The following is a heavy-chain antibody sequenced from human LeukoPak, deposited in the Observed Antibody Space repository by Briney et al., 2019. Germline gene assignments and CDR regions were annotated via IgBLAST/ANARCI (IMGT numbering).Heavy chain of an antibody. V-gene: IGHV4-4*07. CDR1: GGSISSYY. CDR3: AREGPTLDYVWGSYRYYFDY. J-gene: IGHJ4*02. CDR2: IYTSGST. D-gene: IGHD3-16*02. Sequence: PSETLSLTCTVSGGSISSYYWSWIRQPAGKGLEWIGRIYTSGSTNYNPSLKSRVTMSVDTSKNQFSLKLSSVTAADTAVYYCAREGPTLDYVWGSYRYYFDYWGQGTLVTVSS.